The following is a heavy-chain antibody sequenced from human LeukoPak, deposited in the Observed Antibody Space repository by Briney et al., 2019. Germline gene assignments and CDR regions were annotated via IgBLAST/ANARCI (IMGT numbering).Heavy chain of an antibody. D-gene: IGHD3-3*02. CDR1: GGSVSSTSYY. CDR2: VYSGGGS. J-gene: IGHJ4*02. V-gene: IGHV4-39*01. Sequence: SETLSLTCTVSGGSVSSTSYYWGWIRQPPGEGLEWIGSVYSGGGSYSNPSLKSRVTISVDTSKNQFSLELSSVTAADTAVYYCASSNHFWSGYYLLDYWGQGTLVTVSS. CDR3: ASSNHFWSGYYLLDY.